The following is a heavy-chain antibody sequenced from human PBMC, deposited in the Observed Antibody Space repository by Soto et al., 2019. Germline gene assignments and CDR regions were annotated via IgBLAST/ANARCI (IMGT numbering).Heavy chain of an antibody. J-gene: IGHJ6*03. V-gene: IGHV1-18*01. CDR1: GYTFTSYG. D-gene: IGHD3-9*01. Sequence: SVKVSCKASGYTFTSYGISWVRQAPGQGLEWMGWISAYNGNTNYAQKLQGRVTMTTDTSTSTAYMELRSLRSDDTAVYYCARFFDWLLGVRDYYMDVWGKGTTVTVSS. CDR2: ISAYNGNT. CDR3: ARFFDWLLGVRDYYMDV.